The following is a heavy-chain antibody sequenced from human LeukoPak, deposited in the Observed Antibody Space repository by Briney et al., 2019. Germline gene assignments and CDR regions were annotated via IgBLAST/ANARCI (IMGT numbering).Heavy chain of an antibody. CDR3: ARSFGSSGWYRGAFDI. Sequence: SETLSLTCTVSGGSISSSSYYWGWIRQPPGKGLEWIGSIYYSGSTYYNPSLKSRVTISVDTSKNQFSLKLSSVTAADTAVYYCARSFGSSGWYRGAFDIWGQGTMVTVSS. D-gene: IGHD6-19*01. V-gene: IGHV4-39*07. J-gene: IGHJ3*02. CDR1: GGSISSSSYY. CDR2: IYYSGST.